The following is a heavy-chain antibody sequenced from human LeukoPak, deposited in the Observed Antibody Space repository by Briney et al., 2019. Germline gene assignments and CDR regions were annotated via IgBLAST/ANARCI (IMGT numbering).Heavy chain of an antibody. CDR3: ARHQAPNSYYYGMDV. V-gene: IGHV3-11*06. CDR2: ISDSTSYT. CDR1: GFTFSDYY. Sequence: GGSLRLSCAASGFTFSDYYMTWIRQAPGKGLEWVSYISDSTSYTKYADSVKGRFTISRDNAENSLYLQMNSLRVEDTAVYYCARHQAPNSYYYGMDVWGLGTTVTVSS. J-gene: IGHJ6*02.